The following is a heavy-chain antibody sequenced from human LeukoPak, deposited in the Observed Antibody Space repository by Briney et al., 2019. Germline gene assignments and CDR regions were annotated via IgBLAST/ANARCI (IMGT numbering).Heavy chain of an antibody. CDR3: ARGAIAGANFDY. CDR1: GFTFSRYW. V-gene: IGHV3-74*01. Sequence: PGGSLRLSCVDSGFTFSRYWMHWVRQAPGKGLVWVSHITTAGTSTSYADSVKGRFTISRGNAKNTLYLQMNSLRAEDTAVYYCARGAIAGANFDYWGQGTLVTVSS. D-gene: IGHD1-26*01. CDR2: ITTAGTST. J-gene: IGHJ4*02.